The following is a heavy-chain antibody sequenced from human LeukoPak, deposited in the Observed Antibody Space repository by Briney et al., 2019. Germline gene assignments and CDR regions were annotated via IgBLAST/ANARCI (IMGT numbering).Heavy chain of an antibody. CDR2: IYTSGST. CDR3: ARRGEYSYGYGAFDI. CDR1: GSSISSGSYY. J-gene: IGHJ3*02. V-gene: IGHV4-61*02. D-gene: IGHD5-18*01. Sequence: SQTLSLTCTVSGSSISSGSYYWSWIRQPAGKGLEWIGRIYTSGSTNYNPSLKSRVTISVDTSKNQFSLKLSSVTAADTAVYYCARRGEYSYGYGAFDIWGQGTMVTVSS.